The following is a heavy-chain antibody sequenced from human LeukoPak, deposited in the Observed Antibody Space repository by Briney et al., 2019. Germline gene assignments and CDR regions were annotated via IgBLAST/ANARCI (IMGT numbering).Heavy chain of an antibody. CDR1: GGSISSSSYY. V-gene: IGHV4-39*01. CDR3: ARSRRDILTGYWFNP. Sequence: SETLSLTCTVSGGSISSSSYYWGWIRQPPGKGLEWIGSTYFSGTTYYNPSLQSRVAISVDTAKNQFSLKLSSVTAADTAVYYCARSRRDILTGYWFNPWGQGTLVTVSS. J-gene: IGHJ5*02. CDR2: TYFSGTT. D-gene: IGHD3-9*01.